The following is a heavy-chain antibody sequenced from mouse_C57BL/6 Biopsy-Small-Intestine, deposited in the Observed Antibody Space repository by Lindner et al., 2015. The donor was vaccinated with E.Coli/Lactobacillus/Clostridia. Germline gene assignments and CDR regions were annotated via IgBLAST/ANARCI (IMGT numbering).Heavy chain of an antibody. J-gene: IGHJ4*01. D-gene: IGHD1-1*01. Sequence: VQLQESGAELVKPGASVKISCKASGYAFSSSWMNWVKQRPGKGLEWIGRIYPGDGDTNYNGKFKGKATLTADKSSSTAYMQLKSLTSEDSAVYFCARFYYGSSYAMDYWGQGTSVTVSS. CDR3: ARFYYGSSYAMDY. V-gene: IGHV1-82*01. CDR1: GYAFSSSW. CDR2: IYPGDGDT.